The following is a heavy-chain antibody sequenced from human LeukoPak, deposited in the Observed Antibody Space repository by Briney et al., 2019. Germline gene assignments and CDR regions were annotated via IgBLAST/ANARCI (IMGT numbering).Heavy chain of an antibody. CDR2: ISGSGANT. J-gene: IGHJ4*02. Sequence: GGCLRLSWAASGFTFSSYSMNWVRQAPGKGLEWVSTISGSGANTYYADSVKGRFTISRDNSKNTLYLQMNSLRADDTAIYYCAKGRALEVVAAFNYWGQGTVVTASS. CDR3: AKGRALEVVAAFNY. D-gene: IGHD2-15*01. V-gene: IGHV3-23*01. CDR1: GFTFSSYS.